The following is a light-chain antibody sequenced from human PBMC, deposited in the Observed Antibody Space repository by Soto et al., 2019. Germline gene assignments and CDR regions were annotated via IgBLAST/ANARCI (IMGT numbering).Light chain of an antibody. Sequence: QSVLTQPPSVSGAPGQRVTISCTGSSSNIGAGYDVHWYQHLPGTAPKLLIYSNNNRPSGFPDRFSGSKSGTSASLAITGLQAEDEADYYGQSYDRSLSGSLFGGGTKVTVL. CDR1: SSNIGAGYD. J-gene: IGLJ2*01. CDR3: QSYDRSLSGSL. CDR2: SNN. V-gene: IGLV1-40*01.